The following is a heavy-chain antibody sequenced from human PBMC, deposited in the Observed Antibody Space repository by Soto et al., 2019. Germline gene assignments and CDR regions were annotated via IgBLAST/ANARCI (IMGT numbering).Heavy chain of an antibody. D-gene: IGHD3-9*01. CDR3: AIHPGYYDIVTVYTTYYFDY. J-gene: IGHJ4*02. V-gene: IGHV4-59*08. CDR2: IYYSGST. Sequence: SETLSLTCTVTGGSISSYYWSWIRQPPGQGLEWIGYIYYSGSTNYNPSLKSRLTISVDAPKNQFSLRLSSVTAADTAVYYCAIHPGYYDIVTVYTTYYFDYWGQGILVTVSS. CDR1: GGSISSYY.